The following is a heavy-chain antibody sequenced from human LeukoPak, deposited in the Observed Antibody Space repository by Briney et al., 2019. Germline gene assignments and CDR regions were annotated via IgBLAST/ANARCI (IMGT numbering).Heavy chain of an antibody. J-gene: IGHJ4*02. CDR2: IYYSGST. D-gene: IGHD3-10*01. Sequence: SETLSLTCTVSGGSISSYYWSWIRQPPGKGLEWIGYIYYSGSTYYNPSLKSRVTISVDTSKNQFSLKLSSVTAADTAVYYCASTTYYYGSGSYYNDYWGQGTLVTVSS. CDR1: GGSISSYY. V-gene: IGHV4-59*12. CDR3: ASTTYYYGSGSYYNDY.